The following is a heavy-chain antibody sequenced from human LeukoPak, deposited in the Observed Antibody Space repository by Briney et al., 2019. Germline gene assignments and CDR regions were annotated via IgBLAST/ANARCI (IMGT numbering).Heavy chain of an antibody. CDR1: GFTFSSYS. CDR3: MGSLIDY. J-gene: IGHJ4*02. D-gene: IGHD3-16*01. V-gene: IGHV3-66*01. Sequence: GGSLRLSCAASGFTFSSYSMNWVRQAPGKGLEWVSVIYRGGDTYYADSVKGRFTISRDNSKNTLYLQMNSLRAEDTAVYYCMGSLIDYWGQGTLVTVSS. CDR2: IYRGGDT.